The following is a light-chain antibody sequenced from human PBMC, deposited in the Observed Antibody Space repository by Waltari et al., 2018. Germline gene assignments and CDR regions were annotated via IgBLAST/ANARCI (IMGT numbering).Light chain of an antibody. Sequence: EIVLTQSPGTLSWSPGERASLSCRASQIISTSYLAWYQQKPGQAPRLLIYDASRRATGIPDRFSGSGSGTDFTLTISRLEPEDFAVYYCQKYGSTPRPFGGGTKVEIK. CDR3: QKYGSTPRP. V-gene: IGKV3-20*01. CDR1: QIISTSY. CDR2: DAS. J-gene: IGKJ4*01.